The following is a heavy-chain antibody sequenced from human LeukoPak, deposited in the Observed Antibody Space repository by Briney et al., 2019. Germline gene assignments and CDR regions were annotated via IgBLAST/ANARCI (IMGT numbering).Heavy chain of an antibody. CDR3: AGSGLPDDH. CDR1: GFNFSNYY. J-gene: IGHJ4*02. D-gene: IGHD2-21*01. CDR2: ISPNAVNK. Sequence: GGSLRLSCVGSGFNFSNYYMSWIRQAPGKGLEWISYISPNAVNKYYVDSVKGRFTISRDNAKNSLFLQMNSLRGEDTAVYYCAGSGLPDDHWGQGTLVTVSS. V-gene: IGHV3-11*01.